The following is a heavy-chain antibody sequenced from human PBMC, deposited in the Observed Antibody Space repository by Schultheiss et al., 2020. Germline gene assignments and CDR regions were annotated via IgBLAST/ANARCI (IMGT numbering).Heavy chain of an antibody. D-gene: IGHD3-22*01. J-gene: IGHJ4*02. CDR3: ATPKRYYDSSGYYYSYFDY. Sequence: GESLKISCAASGFTFSSYGMHWVRQAPGKGLEWVAVIWYDGSNKYYADSVKGRFTISRDNSKNTLYLQMNSLRAEDTAVYYCATPKRYYDSSGYYYSYFDYWGQGTLVTVSS. CDR1: GFTFSSYG. V-gene: IGHV3-33*01. CDR2: IWYDGSNK.